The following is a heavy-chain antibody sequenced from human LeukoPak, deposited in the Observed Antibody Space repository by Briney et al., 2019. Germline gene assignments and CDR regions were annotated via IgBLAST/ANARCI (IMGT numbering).Heavy chain of an antibody. Sequence: SVKVSCKASGGTFSSYAISWVRQAPGQGLEWMGGIIPIFGTANYAQKFQGRVTITADESTSTAYMELSSLRSEDTAVYYCARVVVPAAIAPGMDVWGQGTTVTVYS. CDR1: GGTFSSYA. V-gene: IGHV1-69*13. D-gene: IGHD2-2*01. CDR3: ARVVVPAAIAPGMDV. CDR2: IIPIFGTA. J-gene: IGHJ6*02.